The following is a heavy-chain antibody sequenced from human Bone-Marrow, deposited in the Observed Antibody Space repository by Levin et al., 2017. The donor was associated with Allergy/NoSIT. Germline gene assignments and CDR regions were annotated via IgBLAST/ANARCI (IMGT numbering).Heavy chain of an antibody. Sequence: PSETLSLTCSLSGGSISTGGFHWSWVRQRPGKGLEWIGYIFYSGTTYYSPSLKSRVSISVDTSKNQFSLRLTSVTAADTAVYFCAREDRSGSFDVWGQGTVVTVSS. D-gene: IGHD3-10*01. CDR3: AREDRSGSFDV. CDR2: IFYSGTT. J-gene: IGHJ3*01. CDR1: GGSISTGGFH. V-gene: IGHV4-31*03.